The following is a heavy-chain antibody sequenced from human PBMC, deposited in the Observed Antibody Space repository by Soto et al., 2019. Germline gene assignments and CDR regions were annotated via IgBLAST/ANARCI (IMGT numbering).Heavy chain of an antibody. D-gene: IGHD5-12*01. Sequence: EVQLVESGGGLVQPGGSLRLSCAASGFTFSNYWMHWVRQAPGKGLVWVSRINSDGSTTNYADSVEGRVTIARDNAKSTLYMQVNSLRADDTAVYFCVTGAYSANWHDPWGQGTLVTVSS. CDR3: VTGAYSANWHDP. V-gene: IGHV3-74*01. CDR2: INSDGSTT. CDR1: GFTFSNYW. J-gene: IGHJ5*02.